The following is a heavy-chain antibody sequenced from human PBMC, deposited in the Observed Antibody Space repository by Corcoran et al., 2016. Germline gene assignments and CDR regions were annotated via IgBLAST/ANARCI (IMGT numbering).Heavy chain of an antibody. D-gene: IGHD3-22*01. CDR3: ARSHKWLWTLGYAFDI. CDR1: GGTFSSYA. V-gene: IGHV1-69*01. J-gene: IGHJ3*02. Sequence: QVQLVQSGAEVKKPGSSVKVSCKASGGTFSSYAISWVRQAPGQGLEWMGGIIPIFGTANYAQKFQGRVTITADESTSTAYMELSSLRYEDTAVYYCARSHKWLWTLGYAFDIWGQGTMVTVSS. CDR2: IIPIFGTA.